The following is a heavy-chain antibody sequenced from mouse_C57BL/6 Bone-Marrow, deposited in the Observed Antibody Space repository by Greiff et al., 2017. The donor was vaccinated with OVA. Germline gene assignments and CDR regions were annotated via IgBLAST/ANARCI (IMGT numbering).Heavy chain of an antibody. V-gene: IGHV7-3*01. J-gene: IGHJ4*01. Sequence: EVQLVESGGGLVQPGGSLSLSCAASGFTFTDYYMSWVRQPPGKALEWLGFIRNKANGYTTEYSASVKGRFTISRDNSQSILYLQMNALRAEDSATYYCARSDIKEASMDYWGQGTSVTVSS. CDR3: ARSDIKEASMDY. CDR2: IRNKANGYTT. CDR1: GFTFTDYY. D-gene: IGHD1-1*01.